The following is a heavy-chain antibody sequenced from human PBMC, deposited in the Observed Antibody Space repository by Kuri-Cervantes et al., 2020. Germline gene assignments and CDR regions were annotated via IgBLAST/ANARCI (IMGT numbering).Heavy chain of an antibody. CDR1: GYSISSGYY. J-gene: IGHJ2*01. V-gene: IGHV4-38-2*02. CDR3: ASEGRYYDSSGYL. CDR2: IYHSGST. Sequence: SETLSPTCTVSGYSISSGYYWGWIRQPPGKGLEWIGSIYHSGSTYYNPSLKSRVTISVDTSKNQFSLKLSSVTAADTAVYYCASEGRYYDSSGYLWGRGTLVTVSS. D-gene: IGHD3-22*01.